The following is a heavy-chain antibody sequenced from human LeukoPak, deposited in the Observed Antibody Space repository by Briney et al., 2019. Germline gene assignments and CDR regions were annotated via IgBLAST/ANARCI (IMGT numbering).Heavy chain of an antibody. CDR1: GFTFSSYS. V-gene: IGHV3-23*01. CDR2: ISGSGGST. Sequence: PGGSLRLSCAASGFTFSSYSMNWVRQAPGKGLEWVSAISGSGGSTYYADSVKGRFTISRDNSKSTLYLQMNSLRAEDTAVYYCAKCPSARSWYAFPPHWGQGTLVTVSS. CDR3: AKCPSARSWYAFPPH. D-gene: IGHD6-13*01. J-gene: IGHJ4*02.